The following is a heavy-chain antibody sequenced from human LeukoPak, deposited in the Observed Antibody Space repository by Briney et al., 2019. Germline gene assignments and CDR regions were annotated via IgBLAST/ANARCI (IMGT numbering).Heavy chain of an antibody. CDR3: ARDPNYSSGWL. Sequence: PGGSLRLSCAASGFTFSTFAMIWVRQPPGKGLEWVSSIFPSGGEIHYADSVRGRFTISRDNSKSTLSLQMNSLRAEDTAIYYCARDPNYSSGWLWGQGTLVTVSS. V-gene: IGHV3-23*01. D-gene: IGHD6-19*01. CDR2: IFPSGGEI. CDR1: GFTFSTFA. J-gene: IGHJ4*02.